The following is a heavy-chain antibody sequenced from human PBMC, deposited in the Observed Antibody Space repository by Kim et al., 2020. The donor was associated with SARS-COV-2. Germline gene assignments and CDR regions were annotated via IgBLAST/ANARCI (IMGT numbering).Heavy chain of an antibody. V-gene: IGHV4-61*01. D-gene: IGHD1-26*01. J-gene: IGHJ5*02. CDR3: ASGRGSYRYNH. CDR1: GGSVSSGSYY. CDR2: IYYSGST. Sequence: SETLSLTCTVSGGSVSSGSYYWSWIRQPPGKGLEWIGYIYYSGSTNYNPSLKSRVTISVDTSKNQFSLKLSSVTAADTAVYYCASGRGSYRYNHWGQGTLVTVSS.